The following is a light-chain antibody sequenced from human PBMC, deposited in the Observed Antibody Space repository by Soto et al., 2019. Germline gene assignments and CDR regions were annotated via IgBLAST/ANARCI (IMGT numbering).Light chain of an antibody. CDR2: GAS. J-gene: IGKJ1*01. V-gene: IGKV3-15*01. CDR3: QQYDSSPRT. CDR1: QSVSSD. Sequence: EIVMTQSPSTLSVSPGARATLSCRASQSVSSDLAWYHQKPGQAPRLLIYGASTRATGIPARFSGSGSGTEFTLTINSLQPEDFAVYYCQQYDSSPRTFGQGTKVDIK.